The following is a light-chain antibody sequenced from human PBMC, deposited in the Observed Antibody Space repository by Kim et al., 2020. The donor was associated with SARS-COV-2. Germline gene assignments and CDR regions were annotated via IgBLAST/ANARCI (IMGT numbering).Light chain of an antibody. CDR1: QSVSSSY. Sequence: PGESAPLACRASQSVSSSYLAWYQQKPGQAPRLLIYGASSRATGIPDRFSGSGSGTDFTLTISRLEPEDFAVYYCQQYGTSPWTFGQGTKVDIK. V-gene: IGKV3-20*01. J-gene: IGKJ1*01. CDR3: QQYGTSPWT. CDR2: GAS.